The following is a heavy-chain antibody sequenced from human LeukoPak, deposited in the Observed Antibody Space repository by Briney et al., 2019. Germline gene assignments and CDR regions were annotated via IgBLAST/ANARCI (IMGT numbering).Heavy chain of an antibody. V-gene: IGHV3-15*01. J-gene: IGHJ4*02. CDR2: VKSKYDGGTT. CDR3: NTGGYYFDY. Sequence: GGSLRLSCAGSGFIFSNAWMNWVRQAPGKGLEWVGRVKSKYDGGTTDYAAHAKGRFTISRDDSKNTVYLQMNSLKTDDTAIYYCNTGGYYFDYWGQGTLVTVSS. CDR1: GFIFSNAW.